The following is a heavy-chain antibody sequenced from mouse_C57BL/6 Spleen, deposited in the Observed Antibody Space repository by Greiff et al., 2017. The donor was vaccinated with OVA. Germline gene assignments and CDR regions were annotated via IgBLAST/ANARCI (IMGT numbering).Heavy chain of an antibody. Sequence: VKVVESGPGLVQPSQSLSITCTVSGFSLTSYGVHWVRQSPGKGLEWLGVIWSGGSTDYNAAFISRLSISKDNSKSQVFFKMNSLQADDTAIYYCATRRTLYYAMDYWGQGTSVTVSS. CDR2: IWSGGST. CDR3: ATRRTLYYAMDY. J-gene: IGHJ4*01. CDR1: GFSLTSYG. V-gene: IGHV2-2*01.